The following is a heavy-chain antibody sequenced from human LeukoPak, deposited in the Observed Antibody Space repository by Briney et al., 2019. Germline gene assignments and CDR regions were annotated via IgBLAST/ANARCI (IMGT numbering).Heavy chain of an antibody. CDR1: GGTFSSYA. CDR3: AREYGSPRPGAFDI. J-gene: IGHJ3*02. V-gene: IGHV1-69*13. CDR2: IIPIFGTA. Sequence: SVKVSCKASGGTFSSYAISWVRQAPGQGLEWMGGIIPIFGTANYAQKFQGRVTITADESTSTAYMELSSLRSEDTAVYYCAREYGSPRPGAFDIWGQGTMVTVSS. D-gene: IGHD1-26*01.